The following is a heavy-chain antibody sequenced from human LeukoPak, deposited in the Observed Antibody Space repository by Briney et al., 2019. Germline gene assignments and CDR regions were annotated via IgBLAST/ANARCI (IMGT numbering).Heavy chain of an antibody. J-gene: IGHJ6*03. Sequence: PSETLSLTCTVSGGSISSYYWSWIRQPPGKGLEWMGNIYYSGSTNYNPSLKSRVTISVDTSKNHYSHKLSSENAADTAVYYCATCSGGSCYSYYCYYMDVWGKGTTVTVSS. D-gene: IGHD2-15*01. CDR3: ATCSGGSCYSYYCYYMDV. V-gene: IGHV4-59*01. CDR1: GGSISSYY. CDR2: IYYSGST.